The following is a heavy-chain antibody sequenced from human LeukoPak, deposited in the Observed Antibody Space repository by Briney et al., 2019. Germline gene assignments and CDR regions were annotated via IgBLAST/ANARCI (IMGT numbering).Heavy chain of an antibody. J-gene: IGHJ3*02. V-gene: IGHV1-69*13. CDR2: IIPIFGTA. Sequence: ASVKVSCKASGGTFSSYAISWVRQAPGQGLEWMGGIIPIFGTANYAQKFQGRVTITADESTSTAYMELSSLRSEDTAVYYCARGLGNSEVNDAFDIWGQGTMVTVSS. CDR3: ARGLGNSEVNDAFDI. D-gene: IGHD1-7*01. CDR1: GGTFSSYA.